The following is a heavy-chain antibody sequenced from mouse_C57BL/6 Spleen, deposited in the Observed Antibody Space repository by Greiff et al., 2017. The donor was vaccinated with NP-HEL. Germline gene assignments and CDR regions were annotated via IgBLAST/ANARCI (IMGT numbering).Heavy chain of an antibody. Sequence: VQLKQPGAELVMPGASVKLSCKASGYTFTSYWMHWVKQRPGQGLEWIGRIDPEDGETKYAPKFQGKATITADTSSNTAYLQLSSLTSEDTAVYYCARGGTGDYWGQGTTLTVSS. CDR3: ARGGTGDY. V-gene: IGHV14-2*01. CDR2: IDPEDGET. CDR1: GYTFTSYW. J-gene: IGHJ2*01. D-gene: IGHD3-3*01.